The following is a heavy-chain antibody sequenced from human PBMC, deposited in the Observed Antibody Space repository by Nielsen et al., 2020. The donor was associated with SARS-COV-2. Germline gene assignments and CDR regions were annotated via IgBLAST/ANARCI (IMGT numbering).Heavy chain of an antibody. CDR1: GFTFSTYG. J-gene: IGHJ6*02. CDR2: ICYGGSKK. Sequence: GESLKISCAASGFTFSTYGMNWVRQAPGKGLEWVAVICYGGSKKYYADSVKGRFTISRDNSKNTLYLQMNSLRAEDTAVYYCASNGYPVHYYYYGMDVWGQGTTVTVSS. V-gene: IGHV3-33*01. D-gene: IGHD1-1*01. CDR3: ASNGYPVHYYYYGMDV.